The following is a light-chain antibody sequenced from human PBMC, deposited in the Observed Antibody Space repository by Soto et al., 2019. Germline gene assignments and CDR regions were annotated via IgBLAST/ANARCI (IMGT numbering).Light chain of an antibody. V-gene: IGKV3-20*01. CDR2: GGS. CDR1: QSVSSNH. Sequence: DIVLPQSPGTLSLSPGERATLYCRASQSVSSNHLAWYQQKPGQAPRLLIYGGSSRATGIPVRFSGSVSETDFTLTITRLEPEDFAMDDCQQYSSSRTFGQGTKVESK. J-gene: IGKJ1*01. CDR3: QQYSSSRT.